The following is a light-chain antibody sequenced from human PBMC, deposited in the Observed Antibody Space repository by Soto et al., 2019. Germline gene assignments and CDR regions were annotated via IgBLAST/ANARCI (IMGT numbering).Light chain of an antibody. V-gene: IGKV1-39*01. CDR1: QPIGTS. CDR2: AAT. CDR3: QQGYNTFWT. J-gene: IGKJ1*01. Sequence: DIQMTQSPSSLSAFVGDSVTVTCRASQPIGTSLHWYQQKAVKAPKVLISAATKLQSGVPSRFTGGGSGTDLTLTISNLQTEDSATYYCQQGYNTFWTFGRGTKVDIK.